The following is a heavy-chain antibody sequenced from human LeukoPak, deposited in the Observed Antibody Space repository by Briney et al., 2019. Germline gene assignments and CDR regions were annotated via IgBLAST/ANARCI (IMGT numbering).Heavy chain of an antibody. V-gene: IGHV4-38-2*01. CDR2: IYHSGTA. CDR3: ASADDISGYYYYMAV. Sequence: SETLSLTCAVSGHSISSGYYWVWIRQPPGRGLEWIGSIYHSGTAYYNTSLNSRVSISLDTSKNQFSLRLSSVTAADTALYYCASADDISGYYYYMAVWGKGTTVTVPS. D-gene: IGHD3-22*01. J-gene: IGHJ6*03. CDR1: GHSISSGYY.